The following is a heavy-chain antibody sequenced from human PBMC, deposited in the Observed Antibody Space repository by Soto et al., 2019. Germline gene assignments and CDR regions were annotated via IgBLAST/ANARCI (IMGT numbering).Heavy chain of an antibody. J-gene: IGHJ6*02. CDR1: GFTFDDYA. CDR2: ISGNSGSI. CDR3: AKDIFRFGEVSYDYYGIDX. V-gene: IGHV3-9*01. Sequence: PGGSLRLSCAASGFTFDDYAMHWVRQAPGKGLEWVAGISGNSGSIVYEDSVKVRFTISIDNANDSLYLQMNSLRAEDTALYYCAKDIFRFGEVSYDYYGIDXWGQGTTVTVSX. D-gene: IGHD3-10*01.